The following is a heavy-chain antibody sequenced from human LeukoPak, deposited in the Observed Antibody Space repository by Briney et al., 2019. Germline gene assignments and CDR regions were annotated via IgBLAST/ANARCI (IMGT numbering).Heavy chain of an antibody. D-gene: IGHD5-18*01. J-gene: IGHJ4*02. CDR2: VTGTGSST. CDR3: AKGETADLAYIDY. CDR1: GFTFSSYA. Sequence: GGSLRLSCAASGFTFSSYAMSWVRQAPGKGLEWVSIVTGTGSSTNYADSVRGRFTISRDNSKNTLYLQMNSLRAEDTATYYCAKGETADLAYIDYWGQGALVTVSS. V-gene: IGHV3-23*01.